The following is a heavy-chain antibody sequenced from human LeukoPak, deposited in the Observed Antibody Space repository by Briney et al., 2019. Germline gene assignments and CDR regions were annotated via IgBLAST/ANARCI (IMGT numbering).Heavy chain of an antibody. CDR2: INHSGST. J-gene: IGHJ4*02. Sequence: PSETLSLTCAVYGGPFSGYYWSWIRQPPGKGLEWIGEINHSGSTNYNPSLKSRVTISVDTSKNQFSLKLSSVTAADTAVYYCAIYGSGSYYKDYWGQGTLVTVSS. CDR3: AIYGSGSYYKDY. D-gene: IGHD3-10*01. CDR1: GGPFSGYY. V-gene: IGHV4-34*01.